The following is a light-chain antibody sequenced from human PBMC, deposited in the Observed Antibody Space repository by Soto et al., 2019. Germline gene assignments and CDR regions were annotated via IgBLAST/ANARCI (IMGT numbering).Light chain of an antibody. CDR2: DVG. V-gene: IGLV2-14*01. CDR3: SSYTPGSTL. J-gene: IGLJ1*01. CDR1: SSDIGGYNY. Sequence: QSVLTQPASVSGSPGQSIAISCTGTSSDIGGYNYVSWYQQHPGKAPKLILYDVGTRPSGVSDRFSGPKSGNTASLTISGLQAEDEADYYCSSYTPGSTLFGTGTKVTVL.